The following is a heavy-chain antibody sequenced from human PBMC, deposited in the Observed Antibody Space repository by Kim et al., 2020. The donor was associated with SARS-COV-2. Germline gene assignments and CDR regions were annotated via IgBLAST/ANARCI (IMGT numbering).Heavy chain of an antibody. CDR2: IIPIFGTA. D-gene: IGHD6-19*01. CDR3: ARDLGRGIAVAGRGY. Sequence: SVKVSCKASGGTFSSYAISWVRQAPGQGLEWMGGIIPIFGTANYAQKFQGRVTITADESTSTAYMELSSLRSEDTAVYYCARDLGRGIAVAGRGYWGQGTLVTVSS. V-gene: IGHV1-69*13. J-gene: IGHJ4*02. CDR1: GGTFSSYA.